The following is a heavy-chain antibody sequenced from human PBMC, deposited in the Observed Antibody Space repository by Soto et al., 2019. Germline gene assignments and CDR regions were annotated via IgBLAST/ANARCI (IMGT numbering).Heavy chain of an antibody. V-gene: IGHV3-53*04. CDR1: GFTVSSNY. D-gene: IGHD3-10*01. J-gene: IGHJ4*02. CDR3: ARGYTYYYGSGYYFDY. Sequence: GGSLRLSCAASGFTVSSNYMSWVRQAPGKGLEWVSVIYSGGSTYYADSVKGRFTISRHNSKNTLYLQMNSLRAEDTAVYYCARGYTYYYGSGYYFDYWGQGTLVTVSS. CDR2: IYSGGST.